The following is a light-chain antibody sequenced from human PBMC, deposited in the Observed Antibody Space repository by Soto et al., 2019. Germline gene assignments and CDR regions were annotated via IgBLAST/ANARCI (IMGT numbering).Light chain of an antibody. J-gene: IGKJ1*01. Sequence: EIVLTQSPGTLSLSPGDGATLSCRASQSVRSNYLAWYQHRPGQAPRLLIYAASRRATGIPDRFSGGGSGTDFTLTISRLEPEDFAVYYCQHYGNSPQTFGQGTKVDIK. CDR3: QHYGNSPQT. CDR2: AAS. CDR1: QSVRSNY. V-gene: IGKV3-20*01.